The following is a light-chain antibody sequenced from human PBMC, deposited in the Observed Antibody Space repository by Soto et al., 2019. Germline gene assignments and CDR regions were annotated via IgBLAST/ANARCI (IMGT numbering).Light chain of an antibody. CDR1: QGVTGDY. J-gene: IGKJ1*01. Sequence: EIMLTQSPVTLSLSPGERATLSCRASQGVTGDYLAWYQHKPGRTPRLLIYGSFNRASGTPDRFSGSGSGTEFTLTVNRLEPEDSGVYYCQQYGVSPRTFGQGTRWIS. V-gene: IGKV3-20*01. CDR3: QQYGVSPRT. CDR2: GSF.